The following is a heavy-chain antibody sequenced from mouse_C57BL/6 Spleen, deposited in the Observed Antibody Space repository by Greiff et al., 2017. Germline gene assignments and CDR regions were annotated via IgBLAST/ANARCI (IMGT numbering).Heavy chain of an antibody. J-gene: IGHJ1*03. Sequence: QVQLQQSGAELVRPGTSVKVSCKASGYAFTNYLLEWVKQRPGQGLEWIGVINPGSGGTNYNEKFKGKATLTADKSSSTAYMQLSSLTSEDSAVYFCARNDYDWYFDVWGTGTTVTVSS. V-gene: IGHV1-54*01. D-gene: IGHD2-4*01. CDR3: ARNDYDWYFDV. CDR2: INPGSGGT. CDR1: GYAFTNYL.